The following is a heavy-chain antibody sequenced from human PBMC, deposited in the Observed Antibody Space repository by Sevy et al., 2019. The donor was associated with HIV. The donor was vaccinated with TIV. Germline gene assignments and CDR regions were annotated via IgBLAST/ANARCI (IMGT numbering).Heavy chain of an antibody. V-gene: IGHV3-15*01. Sequence: GGSLRLSCAASGFTFSNVWMSWVRQAPGKGLEWVGHIKSRTEGGKTDYAAPVKGRFSISRDDSKNTLSLQMHSLEIEDTAVYYCTTGGSILQHWGQGILVTVSS. D-gene: IGHD2-21*01. J-gene: IGHJ4*02. CDR3: TTGGSILQH. CDR1: GFTFSNVW. CDR2: IKSRTEGGKT.